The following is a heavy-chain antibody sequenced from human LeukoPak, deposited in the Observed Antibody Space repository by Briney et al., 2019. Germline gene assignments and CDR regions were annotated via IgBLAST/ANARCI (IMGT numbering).Heavy chain of an antibody. J-gene: IGHJ3*02. Sequence: GESLKISCKGSGYSFTSHWIGWVRQMPGKGLEWMGIIYPGDSDTRYSPSFQGQVTISADKSISTAYLQWSSLKASDTAMYYCARGRTTVVTPDAFDIWGQGTMVTVSS. CDR1: GYSFTSHW. D-gene: IGHD4-23*01. CDR2: IYPGDSDT. V-gene: IGHV5-51*01. CDR3: ARGRTTVVTPDAFDI.